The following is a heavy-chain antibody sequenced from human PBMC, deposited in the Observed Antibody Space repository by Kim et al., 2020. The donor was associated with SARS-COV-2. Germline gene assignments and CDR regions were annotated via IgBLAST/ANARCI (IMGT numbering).Heavy chain of an antibody. CDR1: GGSISSYY. CDR3: ARRDGGSSWKYWYFDL. CDR2: IYHSGST. Sequence: SETLSLTCTVSGGSISSYYWNWIRQPPGRGLEWIGYIYHSGSTNYNPSLKSRVPVSVDTSKNQVSLKLSSVSAADTAIYYCARRDGGSSWKYWYFDLWGRGTLVTVSS. J-gene: IGHJ2*01. D-gene: IGHD6-13*01. V-gene: IGHV4-59*08.